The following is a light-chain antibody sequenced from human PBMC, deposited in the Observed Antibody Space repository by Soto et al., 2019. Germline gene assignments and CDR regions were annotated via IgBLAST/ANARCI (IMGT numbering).Light chain of an antibody. Sequence: ETVLTQAGVYLSLSPCNTGRFYCRASQSISDYLAWYQKKPGQAPRLVIYDASKRATGITARFSGSGSGTDFTLTISRLEPEDFAVYYCQQRSKWPSFGGGTKVDI. CDR3: QQRSKWPS. V-gene: IGKV3-11*01. J-gene: IGKJ4*01. CDR1: QSISDY. CDR2: DAS.